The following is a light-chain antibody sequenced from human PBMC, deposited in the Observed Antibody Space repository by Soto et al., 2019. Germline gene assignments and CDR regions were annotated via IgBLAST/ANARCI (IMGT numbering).Light chain of an antibody. V-gene: IGKV4-1*01. CDR3: KQDYNLPWT. Sequence: DIVMTQSPDSLAVSLGERATVNCKSSQSVLSSSNNKNSLAWYQQRPGHPPRLLLSWASARESGVPDRCSGSGSGTDFTLTSSSLQAEVVAVYYGKQDYNLPWTFGQGTKVEIK. J-gene: IGKJ1*01. CDR2: WAS. CDR1: QSVLSSSNNKNS.